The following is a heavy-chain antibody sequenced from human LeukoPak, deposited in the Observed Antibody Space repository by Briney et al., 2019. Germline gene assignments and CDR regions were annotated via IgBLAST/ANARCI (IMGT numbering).Heavy chain of an antibody. CDR1: GFTFSSYW. V-gene: IGHV3-7*03. D-gene: IGHD3-16*01. CDR2: INHNGNVN. J-gene: IGHJ6*02. CDR3: ARGGGLDV. Sequence: GGSLRLSCAASGFTFSSYWMNWARQAPGKGLEWVANINHNGNVNYYVDSVKGRFTISRDNAKNSLYLQMSNLRAEDTAVYFCARGGGLDVWSQGATVTVSS.